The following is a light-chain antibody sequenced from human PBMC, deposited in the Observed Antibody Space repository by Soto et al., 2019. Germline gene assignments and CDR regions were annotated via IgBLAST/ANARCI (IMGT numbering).Light chain of an antibody. CDR3: HQYASSPLT. V-gene: IGKV3-20*01. CDR1: QSIGRNY. Sequence: EIVLTQSPGTLSVSPGERATLSCRASQSIGRNYLAWYQQKHGQAPRLLIYDASSRASGIPDRFSGSASGTDFTLTISRLEPEDFAVYYCHQYASSPLTFGGGDKVETK. CDR2: DAS. J-gene: IGKJ4*01.